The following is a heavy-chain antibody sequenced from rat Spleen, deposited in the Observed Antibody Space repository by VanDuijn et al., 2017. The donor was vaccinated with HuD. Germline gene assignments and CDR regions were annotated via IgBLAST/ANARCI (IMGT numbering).Heavy chain of an antibody. CDR1: GFTFSSYW. J-gene: IGHJ4*01. Sequence: EVQLVETGGGLVQPGRSLKLSCVASGFTFSSYWMYWIRQAPGKGLEWVSSINTDGGTTYYPDSVKGRFTISRDNAKNTQYLQMNSLRSEDTATYYCAKDLYNNYGVMDAWGQGASVTVSS. CDR2: INTDGGTT. V-gene: IGHV5-58*01. D-gene: IGHD1-10*01. CDR3: AKDLYNNYGVMDA.